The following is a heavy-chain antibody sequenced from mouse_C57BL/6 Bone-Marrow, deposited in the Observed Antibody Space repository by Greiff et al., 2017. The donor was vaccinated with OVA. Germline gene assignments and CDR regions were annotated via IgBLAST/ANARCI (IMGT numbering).Heavy chain of an antibody. Sequence: QVQLQQPGAELVMPGASVKLSCKASGYTFTSYWMPWVKQRPGQGLEWIGEIDPSDSYTNYNQKFKGKSTLTVDKSSSTAYMQLSSLTSEDSAVYYCARGFYYGPFAYWGQGTLVTVSA. CDR1: GYTFTSYW. J-gene: IGHJ3*01. CDR3: ARGFYYGPFAY. CDR2: IDPSDSYT. V-gene: IGHV1-69*01. D-gene: IGHD2-1*01.